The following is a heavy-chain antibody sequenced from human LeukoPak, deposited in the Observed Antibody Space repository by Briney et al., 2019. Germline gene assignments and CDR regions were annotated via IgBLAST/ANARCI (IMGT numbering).Heavy chain of an antibody. Sequence: GGSLRLSWAASGFTFSGYAMSWVSQAPGKGLEWVSAISGSGGSTYYADSVKGRFTISRDNSKNTLYLQMNSLRAEDTAVYYGAIREYYFDYWGQGTLLT. CDR3: AIREYYFDY. CDR1: GFTFSGYA. D-gene: IGHD3-10*01. CDR2: ISGSGGST. V-gene: IGHV3-23*01. J-gene: IGHJ4*02.